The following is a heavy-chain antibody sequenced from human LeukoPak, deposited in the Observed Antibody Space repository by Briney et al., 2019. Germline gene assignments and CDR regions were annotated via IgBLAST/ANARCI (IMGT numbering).Heavy chain of an antibody. CDR2: IRYDGSNK. D-gene: IGHD6-19*01. CDR1: GFTFSSYG. J-gene: IGHJ4*02. CDR3: ASGFSRGWYGRLDY. V-gene: IGHV3-30*02. Sequence: HPGGSLRLSCAASGFTFSSYGMHWVRQAPGKGLEWVAFIRYDGSNKYYVDSVKGRFTISRDNSKNTLYLQMNSLRAEDTAVYYCASGFSRGWYGRLDYCGQGTLVTVSS.